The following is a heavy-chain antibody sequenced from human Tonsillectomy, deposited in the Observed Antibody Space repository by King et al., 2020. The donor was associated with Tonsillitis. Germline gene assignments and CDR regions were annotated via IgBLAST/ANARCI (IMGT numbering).Heavy chain of an antibody. CDR1: GYTFTSYG. Sequence: VQLVQSGAEVKKPGASVKVSCKASGYTFTSYGITWVRQAPGQGLEWMGWISGYSGNTDYAQHLQGRVTMTTDTSTSTAFMELRSLRSDDTAVYYCARAGSSTSVWYVLHWGQGTPVTVSS. D-gene: IGHD2-2*01. J-gene: IGHJ4*02. CDR2: ISGYSGNT. V-gene: IGHV1-18*04. CDR3: ARAGSSTSVWYVLH.